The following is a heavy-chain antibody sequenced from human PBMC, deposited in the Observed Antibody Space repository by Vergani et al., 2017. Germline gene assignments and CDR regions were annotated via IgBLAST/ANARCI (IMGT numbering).Heavy chain of an antibody. Sequence: QVQLQESGPGLVKPSETLTLTCDVSDSSIMTNPYWGWFRQSPGKGLEWIGCIHHSGDTHYNSSLKSRVSISIVSSSKFSLSLTSVTAADTAIYYCARHRCSGGFFPSSYFYGMGVLGHGNTVNVSS. J-gene: IGHJ6*01. D-gene: IGHD3-10*02. CDR2: IHHSGDT. CDR3: ARHRCSGGFFPSSYFYGMGV. V-gene: IGHV4-38-2*01. CDR1: DSSIMTNPY.